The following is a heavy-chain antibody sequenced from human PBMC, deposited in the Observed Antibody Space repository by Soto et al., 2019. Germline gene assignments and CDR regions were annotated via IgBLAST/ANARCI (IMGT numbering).Heavy chain of an antibody. CDR3: ARDSKEGYSSAHRYLDL. Sequence: EVQLVESGGVLVQPGGSLRLSCAASGFTFSTYWMSWVRQAPGKGLEWVANIKPDGSEKYYVDSVKGRFTISRDNTKISLYLQMNSLRGEDSAVYYCARDSKEGYSSAHRYLDLWGRGTLVTVSS. CDR2: IKPDGSEK. V-gene: IGHV3-7*01. J-gene: IGHJ2*01. CDR1: GFTFSTYW. D-gene: IGHD6-19*01.